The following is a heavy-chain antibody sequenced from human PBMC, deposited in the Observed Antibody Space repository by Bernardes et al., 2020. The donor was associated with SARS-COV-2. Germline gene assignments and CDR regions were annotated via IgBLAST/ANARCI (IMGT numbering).Heavy chain of an antibody. J-gene: IGHJ6*02. CDR1: GFTFSNYA. D-gene: IGHD2-15*01. V-gene: IGHV1-18*01. CDR3: ALCSGGSCYSGNFDV. CDR2: ISAYNGNK. Sequence: GGSLRLSCAATGFTFSNYAMSWVRQAPGQGLEWMGWISAYNGNKNYAQKLQGRVTMTTDTSTSTAYMELRSLRSDDTAVYYCALCSGGSCYSGNFDVWGQGTTVTVSS.